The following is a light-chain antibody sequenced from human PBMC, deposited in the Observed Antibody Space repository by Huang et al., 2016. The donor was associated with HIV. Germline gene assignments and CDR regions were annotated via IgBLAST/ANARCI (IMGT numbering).Light chain of an antibody. J-gene: IGKJ4*01. CDR3: QQRNTWPPT. CDR2: ETS. Sequence: EIVLTQSPVTLSRSPGQRATLTCRASQSVDTYLAWYQQKPGQATRLLIYETSDSATGITARFSGSGSGTDFTLTISSLEPDDFVVYFCQQRNTWPPTFGGGT. CDR1: QSVDTY. V-gene: IGKV3-11*01.